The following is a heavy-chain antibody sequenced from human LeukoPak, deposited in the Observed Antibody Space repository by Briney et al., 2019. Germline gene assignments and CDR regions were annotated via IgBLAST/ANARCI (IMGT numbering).Heavy chain of an antibody. CDR1: GFTFSSHG. CDR2: IWYDGSRT. D-gene: IGHD3-10*01. Sequence: PGGSLRLSCAASGFTFSSHGMQWVRQAPGKGLEWVALIWYDGSRTNYVDSVMGRFTISRDSSKNTLHLQMDNLRVEDTAVYFCAKDLSYGSLWFDPWGQGTLVTVSS. J-gene: IGHJ5*02. CDR3: AKDLSYGSLWFDP. V-gene: IGHV3-33*06.